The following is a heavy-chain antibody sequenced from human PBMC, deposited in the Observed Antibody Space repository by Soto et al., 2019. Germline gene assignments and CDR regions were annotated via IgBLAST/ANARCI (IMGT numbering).Heavy chain of an antibody. Sequence: HPGGSLRLSCAASGFAVNSNYMSWVRQAPGKGLEWVSVIYSGGSTYYADSVKDRFTISRDNSKNTLYLQMNSLRAEDTAVYYCARDWPRDYYGMDVWGQGTTVTVSS. CDR2: IYSGGST. CDR1: GFAVNSNY. J-gene: IGHJ6*02. CDR3: ARDWPRDYYGMDV. V-gene: IGHV3-66*01.